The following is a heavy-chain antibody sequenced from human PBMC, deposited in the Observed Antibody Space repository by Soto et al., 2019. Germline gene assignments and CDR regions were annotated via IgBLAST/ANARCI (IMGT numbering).Heavy chain of an antibody. CDR1: GFIFSTYA. D-gene: IGHD4-17*01. J-gene: IGHJ4*02. CDR3: ARDLESSTTVTTGNPPYY. CDR2: ISYDGSNK. V-gene: IGHV3-30-3*01. Sequence: QVQLVDSGGGVVQPGRSLRLSCAASGFIFSTYAMHWVRQAPGKGLEWVAVISYDGSNKYYADSVKGRFTISRDNSKNTLYLQMNSLRAEDTAVYYCARDLESSTTVTTGNPPYYWGQGTLVTVSS.